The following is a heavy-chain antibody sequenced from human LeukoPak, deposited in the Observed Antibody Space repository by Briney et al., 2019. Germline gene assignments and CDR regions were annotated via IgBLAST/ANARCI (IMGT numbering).Heavy chain of an antibody. Sequence: PGGSLRLSCAASGFTFDDYAMHWVRHAPGKGLEWVSLISGDGGSTYYADSVKGRFTISRDNSKNSLYLQMNSLRTEDTALYYCAKDDQLGYGMDVWGQGTTVTVSS. J-gene: IGHJ6*02. CDR1: GFTFDDYA. CDR2: ISGDGGST. D-gene: IGHD2-2*01. CDR3: AKDDQLGYGMDV. V-gene: IGHV3-43*02.